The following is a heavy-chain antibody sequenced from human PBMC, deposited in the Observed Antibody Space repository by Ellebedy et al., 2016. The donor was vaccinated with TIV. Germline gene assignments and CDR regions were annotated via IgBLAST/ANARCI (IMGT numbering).Heavy chain of an antibody. V-gene: IGHV3-21*01. J-gene: IGHJ4*02. CDR1: GFTFNNYS. CDR3: ARDSSRWDYFDS. CDR2: ISSRSRHM. Sequence: PGGSLRLSCAASGFTFNNYSMNWVRQAPGKGLEWVSSISSRSRHMYYADSLKGRFTISRDNAKNLLYLQINSLRAEDTAIYYCARDSSRWDYFDSWGQGTLVTVSS. D-gene: IGHD6-13*01.